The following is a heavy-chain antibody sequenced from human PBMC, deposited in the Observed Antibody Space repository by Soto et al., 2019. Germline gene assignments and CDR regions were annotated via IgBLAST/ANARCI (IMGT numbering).Heavy chain of an antibody. CDR2: LYHIGST. J-gene: IGHJ6*02. CDR1: GYSISSGNY. Sequence: SETLSLTCAVSGYSISSGNYWAWIRQPPGRGLEWIGSLYHIGSTHYNTSLKSRVTISVDTSKNHFSLELSSVTAADTAIYYCRSSTSCYDESCVDVWGQGTLVPVSS. V-gene: IGHV4-38-2*01. CDR3: RSSTSCYDESCVDV. D-gene: IGHD2-2*01.